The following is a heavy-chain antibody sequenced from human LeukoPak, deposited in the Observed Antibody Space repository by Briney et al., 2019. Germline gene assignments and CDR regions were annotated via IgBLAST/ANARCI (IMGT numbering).Heavy chain of an antibody. Sequence: SETLSLTCTVSGRSISSSTYYWGRIPQPPGKGLECIGLIYYSGSTDYNPSLKSRVIISVDTAKNQFSLKLSSVTAADTAVYYCARLGRSGSPHGWFDPWGQGTLVTVSS. CDR2: IYYSGST. CDR3: ARLGRSGSPHGWFDP. CDR1: GRSISSSTYY. V-gene: IGHV4-39*07. J-gene: IGHJ5*02. D-gene: IGHD3-22*01.